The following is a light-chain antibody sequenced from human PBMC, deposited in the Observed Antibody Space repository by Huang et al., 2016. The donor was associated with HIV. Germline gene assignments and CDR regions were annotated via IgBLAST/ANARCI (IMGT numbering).Light chain of an antibody. CDR1: QSVINF. CDR3: QQRNNWPLT. V-gene: IGKV3-11*01. J-gene: IGKJ3*01. Sequence: EIVLTQSPATLSLSPGERAILSCRASQSVINFLAWYQQKPGRDPRLLIYDTSKRATGLPARLSGSGSGTDFTRTISSLEPEDFAVYYCQQRNNWPLTFGPGTKVDI. CDR2: DTS.